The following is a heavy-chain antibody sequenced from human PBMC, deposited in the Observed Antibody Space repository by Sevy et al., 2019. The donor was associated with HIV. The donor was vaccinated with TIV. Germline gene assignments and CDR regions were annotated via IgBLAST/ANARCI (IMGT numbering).Heavy chain of an antibody. V-gene: IGHV5-51*01. CDR2: IYPGDSET. D-gene: IGHD4-17*01. CDR1: GYRFTNYW. Sequence: GESLKISCKGSGYRFTNYWIGWVRQMPGKGLEWMRSIYPGDSETTYSPSFQGQVTISADNSITTAYLQWSSLKASDSVMYYCARPRVYGDGAFDIWGQGTMVTVSS. CDR3: ARPRVYGDGAFDI. J-gene: IGHJ3*02.